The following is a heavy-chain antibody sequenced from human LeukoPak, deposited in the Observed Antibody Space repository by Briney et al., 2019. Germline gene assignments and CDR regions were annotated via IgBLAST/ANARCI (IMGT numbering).Heavy chain of an antibody. D-gene: IGHD1-20*01. CDR3: ARPKYDWRVFDY. V-gene: IGHV4-39*01. CDR2: IYYTGST. CDR1: GGSISSSSYY. Sequence: SETLSLTCTFSGGSISSSSYYWGWIRQPPGKGLEWIGSIYYTGSTYYNPSLNSRVTIPVDTSKNQFSLRLSSVTAADTAVYYCARPKYDWRVFDYWGQGTLVTVSS. J-gene: IGHJ4*02.